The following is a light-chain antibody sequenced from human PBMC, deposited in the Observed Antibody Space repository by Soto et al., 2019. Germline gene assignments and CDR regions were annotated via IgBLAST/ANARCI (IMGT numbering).Light chain of an antibody. V-gene: IGKV3-15*01. CDR2: GAS. Sequence: EIVMTYSRATLAGAAGERATLSFSASQSVSSNLAWYQQKPGQAPRLLIYGASTRATGIPARFSGSGSGTEFTLTISSLQSEDFAVYYCQQYGSSPLITFGQGTRLEIK. CDR1: QSVSSN. J-gene: IGKJ5*01. CDR3: QQYGSSPLIT.